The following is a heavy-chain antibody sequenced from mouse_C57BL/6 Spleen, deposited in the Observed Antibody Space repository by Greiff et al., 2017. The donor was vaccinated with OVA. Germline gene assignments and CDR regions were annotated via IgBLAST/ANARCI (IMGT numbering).Heavy chain of an antibody. Sequence: VQLQQSGPELVKPGASVKISCKASGYTFTDYYMNWVKQSHGKSLEWIGDINPNNGGTSYNQKFKGKATLTVDKSSSTAYMELRSLTSEDSAVYYCARGRVYYDYDAWFAYWGQGTLVTVSA. V-gene: IGHV1-26*01. J-gene: IGHJ3*01. CDR1: GYTFTDYY. CDR2: INPNNGGT. D-gene: IGHD2-4*01. CDR3: ARGRVYYDYDAWFAY.